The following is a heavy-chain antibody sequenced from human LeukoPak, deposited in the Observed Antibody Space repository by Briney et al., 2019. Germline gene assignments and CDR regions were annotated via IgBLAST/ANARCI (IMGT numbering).Heavy chain of an antibody. CDR2: ISAYNGNT. CDR1: GYTVTSYG. D-gene: IGHD3-3*01. CDR3: ARDRMVFGVVTRDDY. J-gene: IGHJ4*02. V-gene: IGHV1-18*01. Sequence: ASVKVSCKSSGYTVTSYGISWERQATGQGLEWMGWISAYNGNTNYAQKLQGRVTMTTDTSTSTAYMELRSLRSDDTAVYYCARDRMVFGVVTRDDYWGQGTLVTVSS.